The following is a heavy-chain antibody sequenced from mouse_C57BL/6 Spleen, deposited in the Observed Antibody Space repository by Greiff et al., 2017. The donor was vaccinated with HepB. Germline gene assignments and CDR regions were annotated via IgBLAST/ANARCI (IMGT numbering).Heavy chain of an antibody. CDR1: GYAFSSSW. J-gene: IGHJ1*03. Sequence: QVQLQQSGPELVKPGASVKISCKASGYAFSSSWMNWVKQRPGKGLEWIGRIYPGDGDTNYNGKFKGKATLTADKSSSTAYMQLSSLTSEDSAVYFCARPLALYFDVWGTGTTVTVSS. D-gene: IGHD3-1*01. V-gene: IGHV1-82*01. CDR3: ARPLALYFDV. CDR2: IYPGDGDT.